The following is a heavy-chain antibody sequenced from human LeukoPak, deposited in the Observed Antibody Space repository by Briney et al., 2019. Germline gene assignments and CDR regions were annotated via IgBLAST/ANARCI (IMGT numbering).Heavy chain of an antibody. CDR2: IIPILGIA. CDR3: ARAELYYDILTGYYAPHDNWFDP. Sequence: EASVKVSCKASGGTFSSYAISWVRQAPGQGLEWMGRIIPILGIANYAQKFQGRVTITADKSTSTAYMELSSLRSEDTAVYYCARAELYYDILTGYYAPHDNWFDPWGQGTLVTVSS. J-gene: IGHJ5*02. D-gene: IGHD3-9*01. CDR1: GGTFSSYA. V-gene: IGHV1-69*04.